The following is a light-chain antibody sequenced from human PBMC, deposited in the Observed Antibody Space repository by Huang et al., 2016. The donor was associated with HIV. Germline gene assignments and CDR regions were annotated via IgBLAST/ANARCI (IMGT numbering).Light chain of an antibody. Sequence: DIQMTQSPSSLSASVGGRVTITCRASQSISMYLNWYQHKPGKAPKLLIYGTSSLESGVPSRFSGGGSGTDFTLTISSLQPDDVATYYCQQSYSTQTFGQGTKVEIK. CDR2: GTS. CDR1: QSISMY. V-gene: IGKV1-39*01. CDR3: QQSYSTQT. J-gene: IGKJ1*01.